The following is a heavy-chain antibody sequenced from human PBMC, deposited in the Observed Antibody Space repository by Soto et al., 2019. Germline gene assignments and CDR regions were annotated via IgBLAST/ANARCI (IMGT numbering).Heavy chain of an antibody. CDR1: GFTFSSYD. CDR3: ARRGKWELRTGAAFDI. D-gene: IGHD1-26*01. CDR2: IGTAGDT. V-gene: IGHV3-13*01. Sequence: PGGSLRLSCAASGFTFSSYDMHWVRQATGKGLEWVSAIGTAGDTYYPGSVKGRFTISRENAKNSLYLQMNSLRAEDTAVYYCARRGKWELRTGAAFDIWGQGTMVTVSS. J-gene: IGHJ3*02.